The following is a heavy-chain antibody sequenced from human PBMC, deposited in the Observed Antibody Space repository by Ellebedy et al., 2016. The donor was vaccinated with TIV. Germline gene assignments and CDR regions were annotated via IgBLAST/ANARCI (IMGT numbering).Heavy chain of an antibody. CDR1: GYTFTSYA. CDR2: INAGNGNT. Sequence: AASVKVSCKASGYTFTSYAMHWVSQAPGQRLEWMGWINAGNGNTKYSQKFQGRVTITRDTSAITAYMELSSLRSEDTAVYYCAICIDDFWSGGARFDPWGQGTLVTVSS. J-gene: IGHJ5*02. D-gene: IGHD3-3*01. V-gene: IGHV1-3*01. CDR3: AICIDDFWSGGARFDP.